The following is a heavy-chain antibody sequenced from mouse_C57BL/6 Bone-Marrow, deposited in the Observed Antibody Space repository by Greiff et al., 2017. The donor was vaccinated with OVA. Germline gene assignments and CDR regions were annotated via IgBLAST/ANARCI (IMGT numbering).Heavy chain of an antibody. Sequence: EVKLMESGGGLVQPGESLKLSCESYEYEFPSYDMSWVRKTPEKRLELVAAINSDGGSTYYPDTMEGRFIISRDNTKKTLYLQMSSLRSEDTALYYCARYYGYGGFDYWGQGTTLTVSS. J-gene: IGHJ2*01. V-gene: IGHV5-2*01. CDR1: EYEFPSYD. CDR2: INSDGGST. CDR3: ARYYGYGGFDY. D-gene: IGHD2-2*01.